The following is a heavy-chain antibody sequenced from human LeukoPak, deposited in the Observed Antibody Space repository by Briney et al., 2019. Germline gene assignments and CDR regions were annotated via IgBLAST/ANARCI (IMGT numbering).Heavy chain of an antibody. J-gene: IGHJ3*02. D-gene: IGHD2-21*02. CDR1: GFTFSYYA. CDR3: AREGTARDAFVI. CDR2: ISSDGSDK. Sequence: GRSLRLSCAASGFTFSYYAMHWVRQAPGKGLEWVAFISSDGSDKYYADSMKGRFTISRDNSKNTLYLQMTSLRGEDTAMYYCAREGTARDAFVIWGQGTMVTVSS. V-gene: IGHV3-30-3*01.